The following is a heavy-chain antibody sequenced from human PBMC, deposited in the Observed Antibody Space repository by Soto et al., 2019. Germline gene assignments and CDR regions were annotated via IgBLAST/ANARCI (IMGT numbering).Heavy chain of an antibody. J-gene: IGHJ4*02. CDR2: IYADGRT. CDR1: GFIVSTIY. Sequence: GGSLRLSCAASGFIVSTIYMSWVRQAPGKGLEWVSTIYADGRTHYADSVKGRFTMSRDDVKNTLFLQMNSLRVEDTAVYYCARDIDYCGQGTLVTVSS. V-gene: IGHV3-66*01. CDR3: ARDIDY.